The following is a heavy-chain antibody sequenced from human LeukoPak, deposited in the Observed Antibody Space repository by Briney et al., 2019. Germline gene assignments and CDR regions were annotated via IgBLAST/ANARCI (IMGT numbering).Heavy chain of an antibody. J-gene: IGHJ4*02. CDR2: IYYSGST. CDR1: GGSISSYY. Sequence: PSETLSLTCTVSGGSISSYYWSWIRQPPGKGLEWIGYIYYSGSTNYNPSPKSRVTISVDTSKNQFSLKLSSVTAADTAVYYCARESDFWSGYYSFRLVVYWGQGTLVTVSS. D-gene: IGHD3-3*01. CDR3: ARESDFWSGYYSFRLVVY. V-gene: IGHV4-59*01.